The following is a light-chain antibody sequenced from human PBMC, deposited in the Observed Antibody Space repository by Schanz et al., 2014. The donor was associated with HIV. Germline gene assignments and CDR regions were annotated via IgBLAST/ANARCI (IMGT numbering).Light chain of an antibody. V-gene: IGKV1-5*03. J-gene: IGKJ4*01. CDR1: QYISSW. CDR2: RAS. CDR3: QQGGSWPLT. Sequence: DIQMTQSPSTLSASVGDRVTITCRASQYISSWLAWYQQKPGKAPKLLIYRASDLEIGVPSRFSGGGAGTEFTLTISSLQPEDFALYYCQQGGSWPLTFGGGTTVEIK.